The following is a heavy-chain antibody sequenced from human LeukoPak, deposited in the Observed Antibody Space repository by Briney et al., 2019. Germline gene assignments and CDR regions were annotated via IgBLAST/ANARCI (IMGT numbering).Heavy chain of an antibody. J-gene: IGHJ5*02. CDR1: GGSFSGYY. Sequence: SETLSLTCAVYGGSFSGYYWSWIRQPPGKGLEWIGEIKHTGTTNYNASLKSRITISLDKSKSQFSLRLTSVTAADTAVYYCAGSGYSSNWYDDWGQGTLVTVSS. CDR3: AGSGYSSNWYDD. D-gene: IGHD6-13*01. V-gene: IGHV4-34*01. CDR2: IKHTGTT.